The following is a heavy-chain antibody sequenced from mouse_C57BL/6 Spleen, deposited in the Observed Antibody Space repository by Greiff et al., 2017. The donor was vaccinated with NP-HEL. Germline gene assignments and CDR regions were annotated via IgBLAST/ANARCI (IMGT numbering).Heavy chain of an antibody. CDR1: GYTFTSYW. J-gene: IGHJ2*01. CDR3: ARGGDYFDD. CDR2: IDPSDSYT. Sequence: QVQLQQPGAELVLPGASVKLSCKASGYTFTSYWMHWVKQRPGQGLEWIGEIDPSDSYTNYNQKFKGKSTLTVSKSSSTAYMQLHSLASWDPAVYYCARGGDYFDDWGKGTTLTVSS. D-gene: IGHD1-1*02. V-gene: IGHV1-69*01.